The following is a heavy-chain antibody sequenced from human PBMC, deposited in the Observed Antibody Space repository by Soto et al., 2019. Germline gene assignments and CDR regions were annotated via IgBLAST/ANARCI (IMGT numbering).Heavy chain of an antibody. Sequence: ASVKVSYKASGYRFTDSHIHWVRQAPGQGLEWLGRINPKSGGTSTAQKFQGWVTMTRDRSISTVYMELTRLRSDDTAVYFCARGHSTDCSNGVCSFFYNHEMDVWGQGTTVTVSS. CDR2: INPKSGGT. CDR1: GYRFTDSH. CDR3: ARGHSTDCSNGVCSFFYNHEMDV. V-gene: IGHV1-2*04. J-gene: IGHJ6*02. D-gene: IGHD2-8*01.